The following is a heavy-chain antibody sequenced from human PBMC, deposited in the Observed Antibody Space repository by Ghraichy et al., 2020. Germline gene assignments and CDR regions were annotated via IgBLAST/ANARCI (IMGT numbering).Heavy chain of an antibody. CDR1: VGSFSNYY. Sequence: SETLSLTCAVYVGSFSNYYWSWIRQPPGKGLEWIGEIHHSGSTNYNPSLKSRVTISVDTSKNQFSLKLSSVTAADTAVYYCAILIAVAGGEYWGQGTRVTVSS. J-gene: IGHJ4*02. CDR3: AILIAVAGGEY. D-gene: IGHD6-19*01. V-gene: IGHV4-34*01. CDR2: IHHSGST.